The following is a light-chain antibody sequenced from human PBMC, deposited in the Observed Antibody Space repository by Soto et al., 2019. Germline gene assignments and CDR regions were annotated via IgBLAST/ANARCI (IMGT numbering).Light chain of an antibody. Sequence: EIVMTQSPVPLSVSPGERATLSCRASRSVSSKLAWYQQKPGQAPRLLIYGASTRATGIPARFSGSGSGTEFTLSISSLQSEDFAVYYCQQYNNWPQTFGQGTKLEIK. CDR1: RSVSSK. CDR3: QQYNNWPQT. CDR2: GAS. V-gene: IGKV3-15*01. J-gene: IGKJ2*01.